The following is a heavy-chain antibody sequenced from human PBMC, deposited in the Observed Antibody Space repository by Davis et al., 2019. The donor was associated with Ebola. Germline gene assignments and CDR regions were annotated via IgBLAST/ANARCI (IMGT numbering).Heavy chain of an antibody. V-gene: IGHV3-74*01. J-gene: IGHJ5*02. D-gene: IGHD6-13*01. Sequence: GESLKISCAASGFTFSRYWMHWVRQAPGKGRGWVSRISTDVSSTSYADSVKGRFTISRDNAKNTLYLQMNSLRAEDTAVYYCARDRYSSSWLQGFDPWGQGTLVTVSS. CDR2: ISTDVSST. CDR3: ARDRYSSSWLQGFDP. CDR1: GFTFSRYW.